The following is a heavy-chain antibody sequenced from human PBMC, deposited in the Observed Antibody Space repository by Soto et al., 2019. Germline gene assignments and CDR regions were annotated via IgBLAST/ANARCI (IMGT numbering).Heavy chain of an antibody. J-gene: IGHJ5*02. CDR1: GFTFSSYS. Sequence: GGSLRLSCAASGFTFSSYSMNWVRQTPGKGLEWVSSISGSSSNMYYADSVKGRFTISRDNAKNSLYLQMNSLRAEDTTVYYCAKDPNYDFWSGYSGSGWFDPWGQGTLVTVSS. CDR3: AKDPNYDFWSGYSGSGWFDP. D-gene: IGHD3-3*01. CDR2: ISGSSSNM. V-gene: IGHV3-21*01.